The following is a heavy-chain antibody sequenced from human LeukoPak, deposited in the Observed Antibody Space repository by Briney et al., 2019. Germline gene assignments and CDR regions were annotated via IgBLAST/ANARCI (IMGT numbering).Heavy chain of an antibody. J-gene: IGHJ4*02. CDR3: ARSFVVVVTASTHFDY. Sequence: ASVKVSCKAPGYTFTDYYMHWVRQAPGQGLEWMGWIHPNSGGTNYAQHFQGRVAMTRDTSISTAYVELINLRSDDTAVYYCARSFVVVVTASTHFDYWGQGTLVTVSS. V-gene: IGHV1-2*02. D-gene: IGHD2-15*01. CDR1: GYTFTDYY. CDR2: IHPNSGGT.